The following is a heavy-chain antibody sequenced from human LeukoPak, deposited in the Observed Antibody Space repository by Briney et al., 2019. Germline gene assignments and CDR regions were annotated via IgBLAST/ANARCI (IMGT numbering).Heavy chain of an antibody. CDR3: ARRKKYYDFWSGYRKYYFDY. D-gene: IGHD3-3*01. CDR2: INHSGST. J-gene: IGHJ4*02. Sequence: SETLSLTXAVYGGSFSGYYWSWIRQPPGKGLEWIGEINHSGSTNYNPSLKSRVTISVDTSKNQFSLKLSSVTAADTAVYYCARRKKYYDFWSGYRKYYFDYWGQGTLVTVSS. CDR1: GGSFSGYY. V-gene: IGHV4-34*01.